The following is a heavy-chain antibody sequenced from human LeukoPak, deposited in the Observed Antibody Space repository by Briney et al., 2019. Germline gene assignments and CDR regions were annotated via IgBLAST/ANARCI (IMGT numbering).Heavy chain of an antibody. CDR3: ARALLKWPADY. J-gene: IGHJ4*02. D-gene: IGHD2-15*01. V-gene: IGHV3-30-3*01. CDR1: GFTFSSYS. CDR2: ISYDGSNK. Sequence: GGSLRLSCAASGFTFSSYSVHWVRQAPGKGLEWVALISYDGSNKNYADSVKGRFTISRDNSKNTLYLQMNSLRAEDTAVYYCARALLKWPADYWGQGTLVTVSS.